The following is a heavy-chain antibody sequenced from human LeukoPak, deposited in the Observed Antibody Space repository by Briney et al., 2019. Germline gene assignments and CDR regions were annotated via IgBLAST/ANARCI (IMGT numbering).Heavy chain of an antibody. CDR3: ARLRGYSYAGDY. Sequence: SETLSLTCTVSGGSISSTSYYWGWIRQPPGKGLEWIGSISYSGSTYYNPSLKSRVTISVDTSNSQFSLKLNSVTAADMAVYYCARLRGYSYAGDYWGQGTLVTVSS. CDR2: ISYSGST. J-gene: IGHJ4*02. CDR1: GGSISSTSYY. D-gene: IGHD5-18*01. V-gene: IGHV4-39*01.